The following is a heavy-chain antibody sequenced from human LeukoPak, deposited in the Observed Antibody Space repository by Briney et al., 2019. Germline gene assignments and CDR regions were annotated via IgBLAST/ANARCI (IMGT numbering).Heavy chain of an antibody. Sequence: GGSLRLSCAASGFTFSSYSMNWVRQAPGKGLEWVSSISSSSSYIYYADSVKGRFTISRDNAKNSLYLQMNSLRAEDTAVYYCARAGVWGSYRPFDYWGQGTLVTVSS. V-gene: IGHV3-21*01. CDR3: ARAGVWGSYRPFDY. J-gene: IGHJ4*02. CDR2: ISSSSSYI. D-gene: IGHD3-16*02. CDR1: GFTFSSYS.